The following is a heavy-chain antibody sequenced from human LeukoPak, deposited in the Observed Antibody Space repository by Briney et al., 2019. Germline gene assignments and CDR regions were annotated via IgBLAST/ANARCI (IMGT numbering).Heavy chain of an antibody. CDR2: IHPEGNEK. CDR3: ARGDAFSGDH. J-gene: IGHJ4*02. Sequence: GGSLRLSCAVSGFTFSDFWMSWVRQAPGRGLEWVANIHPEGNEKYHVESVKGRFTISRGNAKNSLSLQMNGLRVEDTAVYYCARGDAFSGDHWGQGTLVTVSS. CDR1: GFTFSDFW. V-gene: IGHV3-7*04.